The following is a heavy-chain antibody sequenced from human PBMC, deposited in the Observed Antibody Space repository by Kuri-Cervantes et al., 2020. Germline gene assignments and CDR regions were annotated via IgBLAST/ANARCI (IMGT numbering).Heavy chain of an antibody. V-gene: IGHV3-20*04. CDR2: LNWNSVST. CDR3: ARVTRAFENGDYVRGYAFDI. Sequence: GESLKISCAASGFTFDDYGMNWVRQAPGKGLEWVSGLNWNSVSTNYADSVKGRFTISRDNAKNSLYPQMNSLRAEDTAVYYCARVTRAFENGDYVRGYAFDIWGQGTMVTVSS. D-gene: IGHD4-17*01. CDR1: GFTFDDYG. J-gene: IGHJ3*02.